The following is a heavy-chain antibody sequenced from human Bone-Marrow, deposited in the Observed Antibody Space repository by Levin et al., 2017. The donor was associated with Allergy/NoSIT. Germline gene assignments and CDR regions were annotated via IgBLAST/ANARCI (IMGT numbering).Heavy chain of an antibody. CDR2: ISGSGDSA. Sequence: GGSLRLSCAASGFTFNNYAMGWVRQAPGKGLDWVSVISGSGDSAYYADSVKGRFTISRDNSKNTLSLQMNTLRAEDTAMYYCAKGVGTSCYSAGDSWGQGTLVTVSS. J-gene: IGHJ5*01. CDR1: GFTFNNYA. D-gene: IGHD2-15*01. V-gene: IGHV3-23*01. CDR3: AKGVGTSCYSAGDS.